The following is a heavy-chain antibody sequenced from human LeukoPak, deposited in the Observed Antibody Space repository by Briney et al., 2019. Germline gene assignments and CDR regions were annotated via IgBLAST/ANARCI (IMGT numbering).Heavy chain of an antibody. Sequence: ASMKVSCKASGATFSSYAISWVREAPGQGLELMVRIIPILGIANYAQKFQGRVTITADKSTSTAYMELSSLRSEDTAVYYCAREKDGDYDFDYWGQGTLVTVSS. CDR1: GATFSSYA. CDR3: AREKDGDYDFDY. J-gene: IGHJ4*02. D-gene: IGHD4-17*01. V-gene: IGHV1-69*04. CDR2: IIPILGIA.